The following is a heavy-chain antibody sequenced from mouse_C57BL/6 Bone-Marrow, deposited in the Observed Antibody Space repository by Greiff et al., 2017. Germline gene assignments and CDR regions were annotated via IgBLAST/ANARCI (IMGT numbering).Heavy chain of an antibody. J-gene: IGHJ2*01. D-gene: IGHD2-4*01. Sequence: VQLQQSGAELARPGASVKLSCKASGYTFTSYGISWVKQRTGQGLEWIGEIYPRSGNTYYNEKFKGKATLTADKSSSTAYMELRSLTSEDSAVYFCARSRSFYYDYDPFDYWGQATTLTVSS. CDR3: ARSRSFYYDYDPFDY. CDR2: IYPRSGNT. V-gene: IGHV1-81*01. CDR1: GYTFTSYG.